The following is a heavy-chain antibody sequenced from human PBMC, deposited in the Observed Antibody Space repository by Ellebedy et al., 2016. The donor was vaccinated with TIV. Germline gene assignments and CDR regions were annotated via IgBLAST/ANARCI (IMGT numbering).Heavy chain of an antibody. CDR1: GVNFRKFS. V-gene: IGHV3-23*01. CDR3: AKGNSSGWWGSFEDH. J-gene: IGHJ4*02. Sequence: GGSLRLSXEVTGVNFRKFSLNWVRQAPGKGLEWVSAITGRGDTTYYADSVKGRFTISRDNSKNTLYLQMNSLRVEDTAVYYCAKGNSSGWWGSFEDHWGQGTLVSVSS. D-gene: IGHD6-19*01. CDR2: ITGRGDTT.